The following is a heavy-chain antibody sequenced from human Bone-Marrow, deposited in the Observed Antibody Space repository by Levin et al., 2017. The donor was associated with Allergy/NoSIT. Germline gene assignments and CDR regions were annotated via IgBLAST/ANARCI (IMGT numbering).Heavy chain of an antibody. CDR3: ARERRYPIIFDS. J-gene: IGHJ4*02. CDR2: IKEDGSEY. D-gene: IGHD3-9*01. Sequence: PGGSLRLSCAASGFPFENYWMNWLRQTPGGGLQWVANIKEDGSEYYYVDSVKGRFTVSRDNAQNSLFLQMNSLRAEDTAVYYCARERRYPIIFDSWGQGTLVTVSS. V-gene: IGHV3-7*04. CDR1: GFPFENYW.